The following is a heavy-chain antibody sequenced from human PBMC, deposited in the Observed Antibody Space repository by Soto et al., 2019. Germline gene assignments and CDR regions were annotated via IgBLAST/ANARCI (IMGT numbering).Heavy chain of an antibody. CDR1: GFTFSSYD. Sequence: GGSLRLSCAASGFTFSSYDMHWVRQATGKGLEWVSAIGTAGDTYYPGSVKGRFTISRENAKNSLYLQMNSLRAGDTAVYYCARDFVDCSGGSCYPWGMDVWGQGTTVTVSS. CDR3: ARDFVDCSGGSCYPWGMDV. CDR2: IGTAGDT. D-gene: IGHD2-15*01. J-gene: IGHJ6*02. V-gene: IGHV3-13*04.